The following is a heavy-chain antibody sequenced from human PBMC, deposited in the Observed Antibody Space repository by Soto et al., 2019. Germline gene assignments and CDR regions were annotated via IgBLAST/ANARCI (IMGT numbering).Heavy chain of an antibody. D-gene: IGHD6-19*01. CDR1: GFTFSSYA. Sequence: EVQLLESGGGLLQPGGSLRLSCAASGFTFSSYAMTWVRQAPGKGLEWVSAISGSGISTYYADSVKGRFTISRDNSKNTLYQQMHSLRAEHTAVYYCAKEEAFSSGWATIDYWGQGTLVTVSS. CDR3: AKEEAFSSGWATIDY. CDR2: ISGSGIST. J-gene: IGHJ4*02. V-gene: IGHV3-23*01.